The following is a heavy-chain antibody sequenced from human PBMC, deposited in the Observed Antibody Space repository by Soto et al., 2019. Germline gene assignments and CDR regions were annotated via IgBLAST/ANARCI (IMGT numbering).Heavy chain of an antibody. Sequence: QVQLVQSGAEVKRPGASVKVSCKASGYTFSEYGISWVRQAPGQGLEWMGWISPYNGETSFQQNDDGRVTLATEISTNTADMKRRSLRSNDTAVYYCAKDRHRSGRGSPASGGWFFDLWGPGTLVTVSS. V-gene: IGHV1-18*01. CDR3: AKDRHRSGRGSPASGGWFFDL. CDR2: ISPYNGET. J-gene: IGHJ2*01. CDR1: GYTFSEYG. D-gene: IGHD2-15*01.